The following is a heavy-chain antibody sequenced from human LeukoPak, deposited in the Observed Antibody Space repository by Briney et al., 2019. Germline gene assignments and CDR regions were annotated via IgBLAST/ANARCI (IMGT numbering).Heavy chain of an antibody. CDR3: ARDYYDSSGSSWFDP. Sequence: GGSLRLSCAASGFTFSRYSTNWVRQAPGKGLEWVSSISSGSSFMYYADSVKGRFTISRDNAKNSLYLQMNSLRAKDTALYYCARDYYDSSGSSWFDPWGQGTLVTVSS. CDR1: GFTFSRYS. V-gene: IGHV3-21*01. D-gene: IGHD3-22*01. J-gene: IGHJ5*02. CDR2: ISSGSSFM.